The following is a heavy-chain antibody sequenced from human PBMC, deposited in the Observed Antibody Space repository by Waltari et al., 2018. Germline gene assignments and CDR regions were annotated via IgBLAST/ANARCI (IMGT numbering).Heavy chain of an antibody. Sequence: EVQLVESGGGLVQPGGSLRLSCAASGFPFSSYWMSWVRQAPSKVLELVDNIKQDGSEKDYVDSVKGRFTISRDNAKNSLYLQMNSLRAEDTSVYYCARVIAVAGHDCWGQGTLVTVSS. CDR2: IKQDGSEK. D-gene: IGHD6-19*01. CDR1: GFPFSSYW. J-gene: IGHJ4*02. CDR3: ARVIAVAGHDC. V-gene: IGHV3-7*01.